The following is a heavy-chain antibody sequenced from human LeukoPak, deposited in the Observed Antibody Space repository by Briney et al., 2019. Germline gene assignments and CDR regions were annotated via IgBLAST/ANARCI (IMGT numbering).Heavy chain of an antibody. CDR3: ARERDDYDDPGPLDY. V-gene: IGHV3-23*01. J-gene: IGHJ4*02. D-gene: IGHD4-17*01. CDR1: GFTFSSYA. CDR2: ISGSGGST. Sequence: GGSLRLSCAASGFTFSSYAMSWVRQAPGKGLEWVSAISGSGGSTYYADSVKGRFTISRDNSKHTLYLQMNSLRAEDTAVYYCARERDDYDDPGPLDYWGQGTLVTVSS.